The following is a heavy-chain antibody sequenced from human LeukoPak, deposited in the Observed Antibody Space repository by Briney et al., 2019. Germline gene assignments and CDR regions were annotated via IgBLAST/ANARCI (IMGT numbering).Heavy chain of an antibody. CDR2: IYYSGST. V-gene: IGHV4-39*01. J-gene: IGHJ6*03. CDR3: ARIKPSYYYHMDV. Sequence: KASETLSLTCTVSGGSISSSNYYWGWIRQPPGKGLEWIGSIYYSGSTYYNPSLKSRVTISVDTSKNQFSLKLSSVTAADTAVYYCARIKPSYYYHMDVWGKGTTVTVSS. CDR1: GGSISSSNYY.